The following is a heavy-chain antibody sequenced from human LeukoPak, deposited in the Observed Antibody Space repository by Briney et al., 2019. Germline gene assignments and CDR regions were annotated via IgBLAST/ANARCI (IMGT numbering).Heavy chain of an antibody. J-gene: IGHJ3*02. CDR3: ARVCGSATNYRLCGFDI. D-gene: IGHD3-10*01. V-gene: IGHV4-4*07. Sequence: SETLSPTCTVSGGSISNYYWNWVRQPAGKGLEWIGRIDTSWSTNYNPSLKSRVTMSVDTSKNQFSLKVTSVTAADTAVYYCARVCGSATNYRLCGFDIWGQGTAVTVSS. CDR1: GGSISNYY. CDR2: IDTSWST.